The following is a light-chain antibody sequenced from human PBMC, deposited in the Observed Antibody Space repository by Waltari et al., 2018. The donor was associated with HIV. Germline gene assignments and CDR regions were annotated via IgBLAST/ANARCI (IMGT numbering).Light chain of an antibody. Sequence: EVVMTQSPATLSVSPGERADLACRASQSVSSNLAWYQQKPGQAPRLLIDAASTRATGVPVRISGSGSGTEFTLTISSLQSEDFAVYYCQQYNDWPRTFGQGTKVEIK. CDR3: QQYNDWPRT. CDR1: QSVSSN. J-gene: IGKJ1*01. CDR2: AAS. V-gene: IGKV3-15*01.